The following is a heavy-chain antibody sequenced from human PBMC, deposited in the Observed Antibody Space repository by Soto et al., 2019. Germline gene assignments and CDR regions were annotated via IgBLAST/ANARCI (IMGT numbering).Heavy chain of an antibody. D-gene: IGHD3-22*01. Sequence: SLRLSCAASGFTFSSYAMSWVRQAPGKGLEWVSAISGSGGSTYYADSVKGRFTISRDNSKNMLYLQMNSLRAEDTAVYYCAKTNFYDSSGYYSNYFDYWGQGTLVTVSS. V-gene: IGHV3-23*01. J-gene: IGHJ4*02. CDR1: GFTFSSYA. CDR2: ISGSGGST. CDR3: AKTNFYDSSGYYSNYFDY.